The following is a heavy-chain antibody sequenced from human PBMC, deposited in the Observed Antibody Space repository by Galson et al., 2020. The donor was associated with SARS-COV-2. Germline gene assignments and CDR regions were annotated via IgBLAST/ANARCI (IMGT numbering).Heavy chain of an antibody. D-gene: IGHD3-16*02. CDR1: GFTFSSYS. Sequence: GGSLRLSCAASGFTFSSYSMNWVRQAPGKGLEWVSYISSSSSTIYYADSVKGRFTISRDNAKNSLYLQMNSLRDEDTAVYYCARDLRWRITFGGVIVNYGMDVWGQGTTVTVSS. CDR2: ISSSSSTI. V-gene: IGHV3-48*02. CDR3: ARDLRWRITFGGVIVNYGMDV. J-gene: IGHJ6*02.